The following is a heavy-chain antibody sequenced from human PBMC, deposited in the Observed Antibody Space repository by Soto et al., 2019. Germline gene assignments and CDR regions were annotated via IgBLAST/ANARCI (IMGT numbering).Heavy chain of an antibody. CDR2: ISYDGSNK. Sequence: QVQLVESGGGVVQPGRSLRLSCAASGFTFSSYAMHWVRQAPGKGLEWVAVISYDGSNKYYADSVKGRFTISRDNSKNTLYRQRNSLRAEDTAVYYCARDLKPRYDFWSGYYGGDYWGQGTLVTVSS. CDR3: ARDLKPRYDFWSGYYGGDY. D-gene: IGHD3-3*01. J-gene: IGHJ4*02. V-gene: IGHV3-30-3*01. CDR1: GFTFSSYA.